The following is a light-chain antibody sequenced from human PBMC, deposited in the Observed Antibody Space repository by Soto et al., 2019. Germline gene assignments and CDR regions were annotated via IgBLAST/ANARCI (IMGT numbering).Light chain of an antibody. CDR2: EVS. J-gene: IGLJ1*01. CDR1: SSDVGGYNY. V-gene: IGLV2-14*03. CDR3: SSYTSTTTRV. Sequence: QSALTQPASVSGCPGQSITSSCTGTSSDVGGYNYVSWYQQHPGKGPKLMIYEVSNRPSGVSNRFSGSKSGNTATLTISGLQAEDEADYYCSSYTSTTTRVFGTGTKVTVL.